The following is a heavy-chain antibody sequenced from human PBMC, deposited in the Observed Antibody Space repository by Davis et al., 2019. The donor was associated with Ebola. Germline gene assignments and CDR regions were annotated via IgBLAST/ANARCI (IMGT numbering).Heavy chain of an antibody. V-gene: IGHV3-64D*08. CDR1: GFTFSAHT. J-gene: IGHJ4*02. Sequence: GGSLRLSCSASGFTFSAHTMHWVRQAPGKGLEYVSVISSSGKTYYADSVKCRFTISRDNSQNNVYLQMTSLRVEDTAVYYCVKEGTTTIWVDSDNWGQGTLVTVAS. CDR2: ISSSGKT. CDR3: VKEGTTTIWVDSDN. D-gene: IGHD1-26*01.